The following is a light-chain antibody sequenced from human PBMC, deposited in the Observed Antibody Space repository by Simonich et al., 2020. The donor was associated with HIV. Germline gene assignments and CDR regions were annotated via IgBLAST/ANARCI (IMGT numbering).Light chain of an antibody. V-gene: IGKV1D-13*01. CDR2: KAS. Sequence: AIQLTQSPSSLSASVGDRVTINCRASQGISSALAWYQQKPGKAPKLLIYKASSLESGVPSRFSGSGSGTEFTLTISSLQSEDFAVYHCQQYTNWPLTFGGGTKVEIK. J-gene: IGKJ4*01. CDR1: QGISSA. CDR3: QQYTNWPLT.